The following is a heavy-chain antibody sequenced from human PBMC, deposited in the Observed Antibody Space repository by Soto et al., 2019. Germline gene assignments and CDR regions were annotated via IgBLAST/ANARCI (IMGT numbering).Heavy chain of an antibody. Sequence: QVQLQESGPGLVKPSGTLFLTCAVSVASISSARWWTWVRQSPGKGLEWIGERHHSLNTHYNPSLKSRVTISLDKSKNQCSLSLTSVTAADTAILYCAMVGPTWTGASDYWGQGTLVTISS. D-gene: IGHD1-26*01. CDR3: AMVGPTWTGASDY. CDR2: RHHSLNT. J-gene: IGHJ4*02. CDR1: VASISSARW. V-gene: IGHV4-4*02.